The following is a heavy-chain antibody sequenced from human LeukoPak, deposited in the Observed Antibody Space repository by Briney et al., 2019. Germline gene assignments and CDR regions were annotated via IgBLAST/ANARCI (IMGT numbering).Heavy chain of an antibody. CDR1: GGTFSSYA. J-gene: IGHJ5*02. D-gene: IGHD6-13*01. Sequence: SVKVSCKASGGTFSSYAISWVRQAPGQGLEWMGRIIPIFGTANYAQKFQGRVTITADKSTSTAYMELSSLRSEDTAVYYCARESMAAAGRNWFDPWGQGTLVTVSS. V-gene: IGHV1-69*06. CDR3: ARESMAAAGRNWFDP. CDR2: IIPIFGTA.